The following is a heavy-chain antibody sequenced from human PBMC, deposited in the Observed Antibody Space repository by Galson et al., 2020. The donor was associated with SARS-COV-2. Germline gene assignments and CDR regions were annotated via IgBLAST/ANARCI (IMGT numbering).Heavy chain of an antibody. V-gene: IGHV3-48*02. J-gene: IGHJ6*02. Sequence: GESLKISCAASGFTFSSYSMNWVRQAPGKGLEWVSYISSSSSTIYYADSVKGRFTISRDNAKNSLYLQMNSLRDEDTAVYYCAGAVAGTNYYYGMDVWGQGTTVTVSS. CDR3: AGAVAGTNYYYGMDV. CDR2: ISSSSSTI. D-gene: IGHD6-19*01. CDR1: GFTFSSYS.